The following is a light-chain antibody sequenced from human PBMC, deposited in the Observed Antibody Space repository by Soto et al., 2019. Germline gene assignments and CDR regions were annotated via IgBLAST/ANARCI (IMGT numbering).Light chain of an antibody. V-gene: IGLV2-14*01. CDR3: SSYTSSSTLRV. J-gene: IGLJ2*01. CDR1: SSDVGDYNY. CDR2: DVS. Sequence: QSALTQPASVSGSPGQSITISCTGTSSDVGDYNYVSWYQQHPGKAPKLMIYDVSNRPSGVSNRFSGSKSGNTASLTISGLQADDEADYFCSSYTSSSTLRVFGGGTKLTVL.